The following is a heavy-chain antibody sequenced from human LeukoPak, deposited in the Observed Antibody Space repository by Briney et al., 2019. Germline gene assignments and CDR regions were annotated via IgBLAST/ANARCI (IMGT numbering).Heavy chain of an antibody. V-gene: IGHV1-2*02. D-gene: IGHD4-17*01. CDR1: GYSFTDYY. CDR2: LNPHGGNT. CDR3: ARSHGDTYYYYYGMDV. J-gene: IGHJ6*02. Sequence: ASLKVSCKTSGYSFTDYYIHWVRQAPGQGLEWMGWLNPHGGNTDFVQKFQGRVTMTRDTSISTAYMELSRLRSDDTAVYYCARSHGDTYYYYYGMDVWGQGTTVTVSS.